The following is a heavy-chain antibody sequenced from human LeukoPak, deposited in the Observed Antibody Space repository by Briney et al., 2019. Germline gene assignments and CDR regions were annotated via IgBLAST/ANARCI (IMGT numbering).Heavy chain of an antibody. CDR3: VRSQYSSSS. V-gene: IGHV3-7*01. CDR1: GFMFRSDW. CDR2: INQDGSEK. Sequence: GGSLRLSCAASGFMFRSDWMGWVRQAPGKGLERVANINQDGSEKFYVDSVKGRFTISRDSAKDSLYLQMNSVRADDSAVYYCVRSQYSSSSWGQGTLVTVSS. D-gene: IGHD6-13*01. J-gene: IGHJ5*02.